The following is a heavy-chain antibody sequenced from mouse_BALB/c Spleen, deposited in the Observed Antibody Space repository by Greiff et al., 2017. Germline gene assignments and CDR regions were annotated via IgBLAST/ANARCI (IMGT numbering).Heavy chain of an antibody. CDR3: ARNPYGSSHYYAMDY. V-gene: IGHV2-2*02. Sequence: QVQLKESGPGLVQPSQSLSITCTVSGFSLTSYGVHWVRQSPGKGLEWLGVIWSGGSTDYNAAFISRLSISKDNSKSQVFFKMNSLQANDTAIYYCARNPYGSSHYYAMDYWGQGTSVTVSS. J-gene: IGHJ4*01. D-gene: IGHD1-1*01. CDR2: IWSGGST. CDR1: GFSLTSYG.